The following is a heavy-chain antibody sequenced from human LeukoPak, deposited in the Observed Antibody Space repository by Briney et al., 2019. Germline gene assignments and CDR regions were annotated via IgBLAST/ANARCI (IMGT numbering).Heavy chain of an antibody. CDR2: IHYSGST. CDR1: GYSISTGNH. J-gene: IGHJ4*02. D-gene: IGHD3-16*01. CDR3: ASLGGYQNGNFDF. Sequence: SEXLSLTCAVAGYSISTGNHWGWSRQSPEKGLEWIGSIHYSGSTLYNPSLKSRVTISIDTSKNQFSLRLNSVTAADTAVYYCASLGGYQNGNFDFWGQGTLVTVSS. V-gene: IGHV4-38-2*01.